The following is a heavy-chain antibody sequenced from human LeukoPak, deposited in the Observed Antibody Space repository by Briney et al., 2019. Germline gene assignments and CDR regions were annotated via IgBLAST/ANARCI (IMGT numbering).Heavy chain of an antibody. D-gene: IGHD7-27*01. Sequence: GGYLRRYCAASGFTFNNYAMDWVRQAPGKGLEWVSLISRSGATTYYADSVKGRFTISRDNSRNTLYLQMTSLRAEDTAVYYCARDPGDRWFFDLWGRGTLVTVSS. CDR2: ISRSGATT. CDR1: GFTFNNYA. CDR3: ARDPGDRWFFDL. V-gene: IGHV3-23*01. J-gene: IGHJ2*01.